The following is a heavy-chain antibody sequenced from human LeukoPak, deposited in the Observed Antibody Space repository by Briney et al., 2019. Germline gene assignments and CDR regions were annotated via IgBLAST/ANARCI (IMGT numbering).Heavy chain of an antibody. V-gene: IGHV3-21*01. CDR2: ITTSSTYI. CDR3: ARGEGYYASGSYYIDY. CDR1: GFTFSSYT. D-gene: IGHD3-10*01. Sequence: GGSLRLSCAASGFTFSSYTMNWVRQAPGKGLEWVSSITTSSTYIYYADSVRGRFTISRDNAKNSLYLRMSSLRVEDTAVYYCARGEGYYASGSYYIDYWGQGTLVTVSS. J-gene: IGHJ4*02.